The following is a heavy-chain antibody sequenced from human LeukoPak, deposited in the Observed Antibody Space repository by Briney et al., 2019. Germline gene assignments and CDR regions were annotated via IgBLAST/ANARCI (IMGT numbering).Heavy chain of an antibody. CDR2: ISASGHNT. CDR3: ARARLRGIAAAGTIDY. V-gene: IGHV3-23*01. D-gene: IGHD6-13*01. J-gene: IGHJ4*02. CDR1: GFTFTTYA. Sequence: GGSLRLSCAASGFTFTTYAMSWVRQAPGKGLEWLSAISASGHNTYYRDSVKGRFTISRDNSKNTVYLQMNSLRAEDTAVYYCARARLRGIAAAGTIDYWGQGTLVTVSS.